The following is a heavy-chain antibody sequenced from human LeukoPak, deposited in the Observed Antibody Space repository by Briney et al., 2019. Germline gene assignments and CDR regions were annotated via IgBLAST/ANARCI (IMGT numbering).Heavy chain of an antibody. CDR1: GGTFISYA. CDR3: ARTYYYDSSGYYPWIFDY. J-gene: IGHJ4*02. CDR2: IIPIFGTA. Sequence: SVKVSCKASGGTFISYAISWVRQAPGQGLEWMGGIIPIFGTANYAQKFQGRVTITADESTSTAYMELSSLRSEDTAVYYCARTYYYDSSGYYPWIFDYWGQGTLVTVSS. D-gene: IGHD3-22*01. V-gene: IGHV1-69*13.